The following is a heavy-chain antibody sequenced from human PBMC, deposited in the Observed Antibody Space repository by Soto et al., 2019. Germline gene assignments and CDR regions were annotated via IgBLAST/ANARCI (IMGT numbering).Heavy chain of an antibody. J-gene: IGHJ5*02. CDR3: AGMYVSGTNWFDP. Sequence: QVQLVESGGGVVQPGRSLRLSCAASGFTFSSYAMHWVRQAPGKGLEWVAVISYDGSNKYYADSVKGRFTISSDNSKNTLYLQMNSLRAEDTAVYYCAGMYVSGTNWFDPWGQGTQVTVSS. CDR2: ISYDGSNK. D-gene: IGHD3-10*01. CDR1: GFTFSSYA. V-gene: IGHV3-30-3*01.